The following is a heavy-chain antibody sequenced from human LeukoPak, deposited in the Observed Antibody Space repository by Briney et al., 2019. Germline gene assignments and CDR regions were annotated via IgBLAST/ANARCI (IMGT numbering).Heavy chain of an antibody. CDR1: VGSFSGYY. V-gene: IGHV4-34*01. Sequence: SETLSLTCAVYVGSFSGYYWSWIRQTPGKGLEWIGEINHSGNTSYNPSLKSRVTVSVLTSKNQFSLKLSSVSAADTAVYYCARQREGYFDLWGRGTLVTVSS. J-gene: IGHJ2*01. CDR3: ARQREGYFDL. CDR2: INHSGNT.